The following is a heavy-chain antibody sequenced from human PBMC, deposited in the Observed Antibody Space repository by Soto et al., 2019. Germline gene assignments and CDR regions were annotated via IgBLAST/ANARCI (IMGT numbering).Heavy chain of an antibody. CDR3: AGIAVAGIFDY. J-gene: IGHJ4*02. CDR1: GYTFTDRY. D-gene: IGHD6-13*01. Sequence: SVKVSCKASGYTFTDRYLHWVRQAPGQALEWMGWITPFNGNINYTQKFQDRVTITRDRSMSPAYREQSSLRSEDTAVYYCAGIAVAGIFDYWGQGTLVTVSS. V-gene: IGHV1-45*02. CDR2: ITPFNGNI.